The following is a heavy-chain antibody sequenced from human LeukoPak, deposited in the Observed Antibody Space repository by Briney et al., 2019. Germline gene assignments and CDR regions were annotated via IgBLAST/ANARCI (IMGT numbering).Heavy chain of an antibody. CDR2: IYYSGST. CDR1: GGSISSSSYY. CDR3: ARDGPRIAAAGTLVGMDV. J-gene: IGHJ6*02. V-gene: IGHV4-39*07. Sequence: SETLSLTCTVSGGSISSSSYYWGWIRQPPGKGLEWIGSIYYSGSTYYNPSLKSRVTISVDTSKNQFSLKLSSVTAADTAVYYCARDGPRIAAAGTLVGMDVWGHGTTVTVSS. D-gene: IGHD6-13*01.